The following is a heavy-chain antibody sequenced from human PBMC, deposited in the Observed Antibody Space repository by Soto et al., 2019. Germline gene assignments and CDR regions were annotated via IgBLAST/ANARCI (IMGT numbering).Heavy chain of an antibody. V-gene: IGHV1-18*01. J-gene: IGHJ4*02. Sequence: HVQLVQSGPEVKKPGTSVKVSCKSSGYTFTSYGYTWVRQAPGKGLEWLGWISPYFGKTNYAQKFQGRMTLTTDTSMVTAFMELKSLRSDDAAVYYCGMDLQAVAGTIDNWGAGTLVTVAS. D-gene: IGHD6-19*01. CDR3: GMDLQAVAGTIDN. CDR2: ISPYFGKT. CDR1: GYTFTSYG.